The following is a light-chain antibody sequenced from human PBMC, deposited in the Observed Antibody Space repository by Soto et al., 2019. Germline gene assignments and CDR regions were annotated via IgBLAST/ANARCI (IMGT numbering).Light chain of an antibody. J-gene: IGKJ1*01. V-gene: IGKV3-15*01. CDR1: QSVRNN. Sequence: TVITQAPATLSVSPGERATLSCRASQSVRNNLAWYQQKPGQAPRLLIYAASTRATGIPARFSGSGSGTEFTLTITSLQSEDFAVYYCQHYNNWPPWTFGQGTKVDIK. CDR2: AAS. CDR3: QHYNNWPPWT.